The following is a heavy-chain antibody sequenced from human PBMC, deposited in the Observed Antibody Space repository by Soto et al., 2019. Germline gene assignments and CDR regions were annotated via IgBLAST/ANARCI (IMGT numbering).Heavy chain of an antibody. D-gene: IGHD2-8*01. CDR2: ISGSGGHT. CDR1: GFSFFSYA. J-gene: IGHJ5*02. V-gene: IGHV3-23*01. CDR3: AKIEMGWFAH. Sequence: PGGSLRLSCTGSGFSFFSYAMSWVRQAPGKGLEWVSTISGSGGHTYYADSVKGRFVVSRDNDKNTVYLHMSSLTGEDTAVYFCAKIEMGWFAHWGQGTQVTLSS.